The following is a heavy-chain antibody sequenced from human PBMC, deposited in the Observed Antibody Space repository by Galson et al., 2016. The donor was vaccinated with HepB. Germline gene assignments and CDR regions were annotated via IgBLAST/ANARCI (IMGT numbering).Heavy chain of an antibody. CDR1: GFSFSAFT. J-gene: IGHJ6*02. CDR3: VRGGSGGYYYGLNV. D-gene: IGHD3-10*01. CDR2: IKANNYAT. V-gene: IGHV3-73*01. Sequence: SLRLSCAASGFSFSAFTMHWVRQASGKGLEWVGRIKANNYATAYAASVKGRFIISRDDSKNTAHLQMNSLKSEDTAVYYCVRGGSGGYYYGLNVWGQGTTVIVSS.